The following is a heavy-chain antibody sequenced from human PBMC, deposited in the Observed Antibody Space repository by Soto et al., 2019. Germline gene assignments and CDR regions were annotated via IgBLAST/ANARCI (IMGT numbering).Heavy chain of an antibody. V-gene: IGHV1-3*05. CDR3: ARGLGGARTYFDY. J-gene: IGHJ4*02. CDR1: GYTFTSYG. CDR2: INAGNGNT. Sequence: QVQLVQSGAEEKKPGASVKVSCKASGYTFTSYGMHWVRQAPGQRLEWMGWINAGNGNTKYSQKFQGRVTITRDTSASTAYRELSSLRSEDTAVYYWARGLGGARTYFDYWGQGTLVTVSS. D-gene: IGHD3-10*01.